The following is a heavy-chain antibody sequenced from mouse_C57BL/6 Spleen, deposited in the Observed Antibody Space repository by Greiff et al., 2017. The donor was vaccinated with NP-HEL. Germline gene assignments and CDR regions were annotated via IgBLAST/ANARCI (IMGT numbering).Heavy chain of an antibody. J-gene: IGHJ1*03. CDR3: ARPTAVVARYFDV. Sequence: VQLQQPGAELVRPGTSVKLSCKASGYTFTSYWMPWVKQRPGQGLEWIGVIDPSDSYTNYNQQFKGKATLTVDTSSRTAYMQLSSLTSEDAAVYYCARPTAVVARYFDVWGTGTTLTVSS. V-gene: IGHV1-59*01. CDR2: IDPSDSYT. D-gene: IGHD1-1*01. CDR1: GYTFTSYW.